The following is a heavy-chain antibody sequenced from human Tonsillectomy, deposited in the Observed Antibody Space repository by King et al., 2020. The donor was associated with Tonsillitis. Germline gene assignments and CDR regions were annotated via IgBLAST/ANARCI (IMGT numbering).Heavy chain of an antibody. CDR2: IKSKTEGGTT. J-gene: IGHJ6*03. CDR1: GFTFSNAW. V-gene: IGHV3-15*07. CDR3: TPGGYYSFYMDV. Sequence: VQLMESGGGLVKPGGSLRLSCAASGFTFSNAWMTWVRQAPGKGLEWVGRIKSKTEGGTTDYTAPLKGRLNISRDVSNNTLYLQMSRLKTEDTAVYYCTPGGYYSFYMDVWGKGTTVTVSS.